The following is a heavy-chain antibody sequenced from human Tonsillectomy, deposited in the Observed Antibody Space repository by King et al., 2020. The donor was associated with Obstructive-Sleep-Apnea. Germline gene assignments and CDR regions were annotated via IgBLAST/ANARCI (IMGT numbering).Heavy chain of an antibody. CDR1: GFTCSSHF. D-gene: IGHD1-26*01. V-gene: IGHV3-30*04. CDR2: IAYEGSNK. CDR3: ARSVGAYDY. J-gene: IGHJ4*02. Sequence: VQLVESGGGVVQPGRSLRLSCAASGFTCSSHFVHWVRQAPGKGLEWMAAIAYEGSNKYYADSVKGRFTISRDNSKNTLYLQMDSLRAEDTAMYYCARSVGAYDYWGQGTLVTVSS.